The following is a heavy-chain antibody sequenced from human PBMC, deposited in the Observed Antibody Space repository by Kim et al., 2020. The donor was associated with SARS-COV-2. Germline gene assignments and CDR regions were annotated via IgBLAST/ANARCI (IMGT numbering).Heavy chain of an antibody. Sequence: VKGRFTIARDNAKNTLYLQMNSLRAEDTALYYCAKNDIGFGELLSQPFDYWGQGTLVTVSS. CDR3: AKNDIGFGELLSQPFDY. D-gene: IGHD3-10*01. J-gene: IGHJ4*02. V-gene: IGHV3-9*01.